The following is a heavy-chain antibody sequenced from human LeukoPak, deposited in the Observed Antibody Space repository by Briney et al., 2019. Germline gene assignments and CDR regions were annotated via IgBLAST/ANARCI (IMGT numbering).Heavy chain of an antibody. J-gene: IGHJ4*02. Sequence: SETLSLTCTVSGGSISSYYWSWIRQPPGKGLEWIGYIYYSGSTNYNPSLKSRVTISVDTSKNQFSLKLSSVTAADTAVYYCALIVGATIDYWGQGTLVTVSS. CDR3: ALIVGATIDY. CDR2: IYYSGST. D-gene: IGHD1-26*01. CDR1: GGSISSYY. V-gene: IGHV4-59*12.